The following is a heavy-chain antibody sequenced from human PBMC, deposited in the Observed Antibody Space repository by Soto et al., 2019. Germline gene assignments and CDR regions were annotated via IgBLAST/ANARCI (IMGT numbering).Heavy chain of an antibody. CDR2: ISYDGSNK. V-gene: IGHV3-30*18. CDR3: AKDLEGYCTTTSCYTYFGLDV. J-gene: IGHJ6*02. D-gene: IGHD2-2*01. Sequence: GGSLRLSCAASGFTFSSYVMHWVRQSPGKGLEWVAVISYDGSNKYYADSVKGRFTISRDNSKHTLYLQMNSLRPEDTAVYYCAKDLEGYCTTTSCYTYFGLDVWGQGTTVTVSS. CDR1: GFTFSSYV.